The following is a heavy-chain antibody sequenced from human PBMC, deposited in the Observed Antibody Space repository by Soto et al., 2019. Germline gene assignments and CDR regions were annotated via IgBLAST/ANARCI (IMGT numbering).Heavy chain of an antibody. J-gene: IGHJ4*02. V-gene: IGHV4-39*01. CDR2: IYYSGST. CDR1: GGSISSSGYY. CDR3: SPYYFDY. Sequence: PSETLSLTCTVPGGSISSSGYYWGWIRQPPGKGLEWIGTIYYSGSTYYNPSLKSRVTISVDTSKNQFSLKLSSVTAADTAVYYFSPYYFDYWGQGTLVTVSS.